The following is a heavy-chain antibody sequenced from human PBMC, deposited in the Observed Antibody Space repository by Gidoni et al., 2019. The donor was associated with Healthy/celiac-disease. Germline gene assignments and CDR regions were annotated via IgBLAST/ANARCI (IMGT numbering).Heavy chain of an antibody. D-gene: IGHD3-3*01. V-gene: IGHV4-34*01. J-gene: IGHJ6*02. CDR1: GGSFSGYY. CDR3: ARLGYDFWSGYYFKYYYYGMDV. Sequence: QVQLQQWGAGLLKPSETLSLTCAVYGGSFSGYYWSWIRQPPGKGLEWIGEINHSGSTNYNPSLKSRFTISVDTSKNQFSLKLSSVTAADTAVYYCARLGYDFWSGYYFKYYYYGMDVWGQGTTVTVSS. CDR2: INHSGST.